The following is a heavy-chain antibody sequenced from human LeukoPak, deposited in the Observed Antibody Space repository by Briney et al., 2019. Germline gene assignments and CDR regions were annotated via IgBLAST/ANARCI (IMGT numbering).Heavy chain of an antibody. CDR3: ARSAAAGRIVATFGY. CDR1: GFTLSSYA. CDR2: ISYDGSKK. J-gene: IGHJ4*02. V-gene: IGHV3-30*04. Sequence: GGSLRLSCAASGFTLSSYAMHWVRQAPGKGLEWVAIISYDGSKKYYADSVKGRFTISRDNSKNTLYLQINSLRADDTAVYYCARSAAAGRIVATFGYWGQGTLVIVSS. D-gene: IGHD5-12*01.